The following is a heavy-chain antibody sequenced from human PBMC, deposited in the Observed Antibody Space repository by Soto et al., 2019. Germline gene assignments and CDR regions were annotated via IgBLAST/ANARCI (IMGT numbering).Heavy chain of an antibody. CDR3: ARSNSRDFRGGMDV. V-gene: IGHV1-69*13. D-gene: IGHD7-27*01. CDR1: GCTFSSYA. CDR2: IIPIFGTA. J-gene: IGHJ6*02. Sequence: SVKVSCKASGCTFSSYAISWVRQSAGQGLEWMGGIIPIFGTANYAQKFQGRVTITADESTSTAYMELSSLTSDDTAVYYCARSNSRDFRGGMDVWGQGTTVTVSS.